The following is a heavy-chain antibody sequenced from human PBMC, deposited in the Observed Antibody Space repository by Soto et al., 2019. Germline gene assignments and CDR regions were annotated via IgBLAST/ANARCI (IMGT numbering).Heavy chain of an antibody. Sequence: QVQLVQSGAEVKKPGSSVKVSCKASGGTFSSYAISWVRQAPGQGLEWMGGIIPIFGTANYAQTFQGRVTITADESTSTAYMELSSLRSEDTAVYYCARLSRTVLRYFDWLSDNWFDPWGQGTLVTVSS. V-gene: IGHV1-69*01. CDR2: IIPIFGTA. D-gene: IGHD3-9*01. J-gene: IGHJ5*02. CDR1: GGTFSSYA. CDR3: ARLSRTVLRYFDWLSDNWFDP.